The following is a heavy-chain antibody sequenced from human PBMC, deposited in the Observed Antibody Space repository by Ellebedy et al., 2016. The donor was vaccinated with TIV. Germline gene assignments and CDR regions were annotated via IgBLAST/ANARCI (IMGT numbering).Heavy chain of an antibody. CDR3: AKGKRITMDVFDY. Sequence: GGSLRLXXAASGFTFDDYAMHWVRQAPGKGLEWVSGISWNSGSIGYADSVKGRFTISRDNAKNSLYLQMNSLRAEDTALYYCAKGKRITMDVFDYWGQGTLVTVSS. J-gene: IGHJ4*02. CDR2: ISWNSGSI. CDR1: GFTFDDYA. D-gene: IGHD3-10*01. V-gene: IGHV3-9*01.